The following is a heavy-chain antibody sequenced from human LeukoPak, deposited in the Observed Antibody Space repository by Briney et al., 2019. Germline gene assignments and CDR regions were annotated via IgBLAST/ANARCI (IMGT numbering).Heavy chain of an antibody. V-gene: IGHV4-4*07. CDR2: IYTSGST. J-gene: IGHJ4*02. CDR1: GGSISSYY. Sequence: SETLSLTCTVSGGSISSYYWNWIRQPAGKGLEWIGRIYTSGSTNYNPSLKSRVTMSVDTSKNQFSLKLSSVTAADTAVYYCASSSYYGSGPDYFDYWGQGTLVTVSS. CDR3: ASSSYYGSGPDYFDY. D-gene: IGHD3-10*01.